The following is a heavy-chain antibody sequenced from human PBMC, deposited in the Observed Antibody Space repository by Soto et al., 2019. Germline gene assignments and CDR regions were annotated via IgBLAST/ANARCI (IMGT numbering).Heavy chain of an antibody. CDR3: AWTLAFCGGNCYLPNFDT. Sequence: QVQLVQSGTEVQKPGSSVKLSCKTSGGTFTNYDISWVRQAPGQGLEWTGGIIPLFGSPHYSPKFEGRVTITADEVSTTAHLELSSLRFDDTAVYFCAWTLAFCGGNCYLPNFDTWGQGTLVIVSS. CDR2: IIPLFGSP. D-gene: IGHD2-21*01. V-gene: IGHV1-69*01. J-gene: IGHJ4*02. CDR1: GGTFTNYD.